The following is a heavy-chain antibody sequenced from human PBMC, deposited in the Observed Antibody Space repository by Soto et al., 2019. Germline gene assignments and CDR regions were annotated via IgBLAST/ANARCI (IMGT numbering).Heavy chain of an antibody. J-gene: IGHJ4*02. CDR2: IIPICGTA. D-gene: IGHD5-18*01. Sequence: QVQLVQSGAEVKKPGSSVKVSCKASGGTFSSYAISWVRQAPGQGLEWMGGIIPICGTANYAQKFQGRVTINADESTSTAYMERSSLRSEDTAVYYCARAGTAMVIDYLDYWGQGTLVTVSS. CDR3: ARAGTAMVIDYLDY. V-gene: IGHV1-69*01. CDR1: GGTFSSYA.